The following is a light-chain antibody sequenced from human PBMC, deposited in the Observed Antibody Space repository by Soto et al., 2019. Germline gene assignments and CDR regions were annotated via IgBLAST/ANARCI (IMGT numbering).Light chain of an antibody. CDR3: SSYTSDIPLLV. J-gene: IGLJ2*01. CDR2: EVT. Sequence: QSALTQPASVSGSPGQSITIPCTGSSSDVGVYNYVSWYQHHPGKAPKLLIYEVTNRPSGVSNRFSGSKSGNTASLTISGLQAEDEADYYCSSYTSDIPLLVFGGGTKLTVL. V-gene: IGLV2-14*01. CDR1: SSDVGVYNY.